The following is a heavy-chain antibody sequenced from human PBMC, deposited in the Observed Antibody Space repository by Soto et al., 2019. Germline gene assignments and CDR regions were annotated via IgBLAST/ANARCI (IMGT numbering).Heavy chain of an antibody. CDR3: ARECSSTSCYLDYYYYGMDV. CDR1: GYTFTSYD. J-gene: IGHJ6*02. CDR2: MNPNSGNT. D-gene: IGHD2-2*01. Sequence: QVQLVQSGAEVKKPGASVKVSCKASGYTFTSYDINWVRQVTGQGLEWMGWMNPNSGNTGYAQKFQGRVTMTRNTSISTAYMELSSLRSEDTAVYYCARECSSTSCYLDYYYYGMDVWGQGTTVTVSS. V-gene: IGHV1-8*01.